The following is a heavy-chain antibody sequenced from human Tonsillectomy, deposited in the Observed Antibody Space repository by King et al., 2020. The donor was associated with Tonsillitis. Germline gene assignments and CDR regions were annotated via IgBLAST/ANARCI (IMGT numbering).Heavy chain of an antibody. D-gene: IGHD6-19*01. CDR3: AGEQWLVPSPFDY. Sequence: QLVQSGGGVVQPGRSLRLSCAASGFTFSSYAMHWVRQAPGKGLEWVAVISYDGINKYYADSVKGRFTISRDNSKNTLSLQMNSLRTEDTAVYFCAGEQWLVPSPFDYWGQGTLVTVSS. CDR2: ISYDGINK. CDR1: GFTFSSYA. J-gene: IGHJ4*02. V-gene: IGHV3-30*01.